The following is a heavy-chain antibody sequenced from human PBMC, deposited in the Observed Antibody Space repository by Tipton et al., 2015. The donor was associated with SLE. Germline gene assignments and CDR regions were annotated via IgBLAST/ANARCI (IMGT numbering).Heavy chain of an antibody. CDR3: SRGDGYTDPFDY. Sequence: QLVQSGAEVKKPGASVKVSCKTSGYTFTRNGINWVRQAPGQGLEWVGWVSTYNVHTKYAQKFQGRVTMTTDTSTSTAYMELRSLRSDDTAVYYCSRGDGYTDPFDYWGQGTLVIVSS. V-gene: IGHV1-18*01. CDR1: GYTFTRNG. CDR2: VSTYNVHT. J-gene: IGHJ4*02. D-gene: IGHD3-16*02.